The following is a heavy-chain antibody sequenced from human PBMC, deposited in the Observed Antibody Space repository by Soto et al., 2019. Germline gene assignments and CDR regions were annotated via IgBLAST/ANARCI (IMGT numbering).Heavy chain of an antibody. V-gene: IGHV4-30-2*01. CDR1: GGSIGGAGYS. CDR2: IYESGTI. J-gene: IGHJ5*02. CDR3: ARAQFYSGSGNYHNLMFDP. D-gene: IGHD3-10*01. Sequence: PSETLSLTCAVSGGSIGGAGYSWSWIRQPPGGGLDWIGYIYESGTILYNPSLKTRLTISLNWSDKQFSLTLNSVTAADTAVYYCARAQFYSGSGNYHNLMFDPWGQGTQVTAPQ.